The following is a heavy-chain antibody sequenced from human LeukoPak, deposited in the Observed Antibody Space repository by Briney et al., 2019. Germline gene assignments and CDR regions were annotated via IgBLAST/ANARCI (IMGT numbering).Heavy chain of an antibody. CDR2: INPSGGST. V-gene: IGHV1-46*01. CDR3: ARYGFWSGLPY. J-gene: IGHJ4*02. CDR1: GYTFTSYY. D-gene: IGHD3-3*01. Sequence: ASVKVSCKASGYTFTSYYMHWVRQAPGQGLEWMGIINPSGGSTSYAQKFQGRVTMTRDTSISTAYMELSRLRSDDTAVYYCARYGFWSGLPYWGQGTLVTVPS.